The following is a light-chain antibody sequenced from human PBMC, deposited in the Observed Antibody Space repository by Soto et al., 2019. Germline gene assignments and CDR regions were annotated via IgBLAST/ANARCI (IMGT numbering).Light chain of an antibody. J-gene: IGLJ1*01. CDR2: EVS. V-gene: IGLV2-14*01. CDR1: ISDVGGYNY. CDR3: SSYTSSSTYV. Sequence: QSVVTQPASGSGSPGPSITISCTGTISDVGGYNYVSWYQQHPGKAPKLMIYEVSNRPSGVSNRFSGSKSGNTASLTISGLQAEDEADYYCSSYTSSSTYVYGTGTKVTVL.